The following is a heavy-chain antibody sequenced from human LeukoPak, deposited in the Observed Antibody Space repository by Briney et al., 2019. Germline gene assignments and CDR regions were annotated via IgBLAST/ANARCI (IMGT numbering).Heavy chain of an antibody. V-gene: IGHV3-66*03. CDR1: GFTVSDIY. Sequence: GGSLRLSCAVSGFTVSDIYISWVRQAPGEGLEWVSVIYASGTTYYADSVKGRFTISRDSSNNTLFLQMNSLRIEDTAVYYCTKDRSYGRSYFDYWGHGTLVTVAS. J-gene: IGHJ4*01. D-gene: IGHD5-18*01. CDR3: TKDRSYGRSYFDY. CDR2: IYASGTT.